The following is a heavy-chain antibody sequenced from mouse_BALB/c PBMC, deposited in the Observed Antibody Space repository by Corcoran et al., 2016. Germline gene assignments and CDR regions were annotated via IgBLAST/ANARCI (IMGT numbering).Heavy chain of an antibody. D-gene: IGHD1-1*01. CDR1: GFNIKDTY. Sequence: EVQLQQSGAELVKPGASVKLSCTASGFNIKDTYMHWVKQRPEQGLEWIGRIDPANGNTKYDTKFQGKATITAETSSNTAYLQLSSLTSEDTAVYYGARGNYYDSSPYAMDYWGQGTSVTVSS. CDR3: ARGNYYDSSPYAMDY. CDR2: IDPANGNT. J-gene: IGHJ4*01. V-gene: IGHV14-3*02.